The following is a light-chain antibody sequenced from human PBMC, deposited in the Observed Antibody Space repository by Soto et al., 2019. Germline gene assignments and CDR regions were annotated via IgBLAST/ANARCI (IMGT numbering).Light chain of an antibody. J-gene: IGKJ4*01. Sequence: EIVLTQSPGTLSLSPGERATLSCRASQSVSSSYLAWYQQKPGQPPRLLIYGAYTRATGVPDRFSGSGSGTEFTLTINRLQSDDFAVYYCQKYNSWPPLTFGGGTKVDIK. CDR3: QKYNSWPPLT. CDR2: GAY. CDR1: QSVSSSY. V-gene: IGKV3-20*01.